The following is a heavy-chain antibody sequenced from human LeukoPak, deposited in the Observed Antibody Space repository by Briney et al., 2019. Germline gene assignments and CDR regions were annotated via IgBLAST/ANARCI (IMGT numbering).Heavy chain of an antibody. J-gene: IGHJ4*02. CDR1: GFTFSSYW. CDR2: IKQDGSEK. CDR3: ATRILLWFGEPNDY. V-gene: IGHV3-7*03. D-gene: IGHD3-10*01. Sequence: GGSLRLSCAASGFTFSSYWMSWVRQAPGKGLEWVANIKQDGSEKYYVDSAKGRFTISRDNAKNSLYLQMNSLRAEDTAVYYCATRILLWFGEPNDYWGQGTLVTVSS.